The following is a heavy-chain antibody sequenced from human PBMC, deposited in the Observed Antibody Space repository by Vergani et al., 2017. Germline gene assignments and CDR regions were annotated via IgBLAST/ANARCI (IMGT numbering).Heavy chain of an antibody. D-gene: IGHD6-6*01. CDR3: ASGAEYSSSSGDY. CDR1: GGSISSGSYY. Sequence: QVQLQESGPGLVKPSQTLSLTCTVSGGSISSGSYYWSWTRQPAGKGLEWIGRIYTSGSTNYNPSLKSRVTISVDTSKNQFSLKLSSVTAADTAVYCCASGAEYSSSSGDYWGQGTLVTVSS. V-gene: IGHV4-61*02. J-gene: IGHJ4*02. CDR2: IYTSGST.